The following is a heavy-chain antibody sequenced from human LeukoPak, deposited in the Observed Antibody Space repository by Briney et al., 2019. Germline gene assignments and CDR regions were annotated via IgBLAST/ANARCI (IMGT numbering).Heavy chain of an antibody. CDR2: ISGSGGST. V-gene: IGHV3-23*01. D-gene: IGHD5-18*01. CDR3: ARDPSPSYTAMVESYFDY. CDR1: GFTFSSYA. Sequence: PGGSLRLSCAASGFTFSSYAMSWVRQAPGKGLEWVSAISGSGGSTYYADSVKGRFTISRDNSKNTLYLQMNSLRAEDTAVYYCARDPSPSYTAMVESYFDYWGQGTLVTVSS. J-gene: IGHJ4*02.